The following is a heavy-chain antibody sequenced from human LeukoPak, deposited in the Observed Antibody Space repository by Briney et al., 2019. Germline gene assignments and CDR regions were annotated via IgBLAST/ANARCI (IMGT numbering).Heavy chain of an antibody. J-gene: IGHJ4*02. D-gene: IGHD6-13*01. CDR1: GGSISGYY. CDR3: ASPYSSSWSPLDY. V-gene: IGHV4-4*07. Sequence: PSETLSLTCTVSGGSISGYYWSWIRQPAGKGLEWIGRIYTSGSTNYNPSLKSRVTMSVDTSKNQFSLKLSSVTAADTAVYYCASPYSSSWSPLDYWGQGTLVTVSS. CDR2: IYTSGST.